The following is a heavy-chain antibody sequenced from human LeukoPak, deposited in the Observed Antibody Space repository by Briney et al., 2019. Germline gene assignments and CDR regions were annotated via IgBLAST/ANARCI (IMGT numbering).Heavy chain of an antibody. Sequence: GGSLRLSCAASGFTFSTYWMSWVRQAPGKGLEWVANMDQDGTEKNYVDSVKGRFTISRDNAKNLLYVQMNSLRAEDTAVYYCARAQVGATTDYWGQGTLVTVSS. V-gene: IGHV3-7*05. CDR3: ARAQVGATTDY. D-gene: IGHD1-26*01. CDR2: MDQDGTEK. J-gene: IGHJ4*02. CDR1: GFTFSTYW.